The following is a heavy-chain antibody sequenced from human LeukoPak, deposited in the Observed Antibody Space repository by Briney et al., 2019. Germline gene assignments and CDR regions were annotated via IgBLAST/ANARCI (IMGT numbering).Heavy chain of an antibody. J-gene: IGHJ4*02. Sequence: AGSLTLSCAASGFTFSSYGMHWVRQAPGKGLEWVAVIWYDGTNKYYADSVKGRFTISGDNSENTLYLQMNSLRAEDTAVYYCARIGGDRDPFDYWGQGTLVTVSS. CDR1: GFTFSSYG. V-gene: IGHV3-33*01. CDR2: IWYDGTNK. CDR3: ARIGGDRDPFDY. D-gene: IGHD2-21*02.